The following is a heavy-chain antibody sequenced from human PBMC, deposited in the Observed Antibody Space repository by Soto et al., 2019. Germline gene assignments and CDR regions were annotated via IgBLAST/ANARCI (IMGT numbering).Heavy chain of an antibody. CDR1: SGSIRSGDYY. D-gene: IGHD7-27*01. V-gene: IGHV4-30-4*01. J-gene: IGHJ4*02. CDR3: AGELGTFYFEH. Sequence: QVQLQESGPGLVRPSQTLSLTCAVSSGSIRSGDYYWTWIRQPPGKGLEWIGYIDHSGSAYYNPSLKSRATISLDTSNSGFSLKLNSVTAADTDVYFCAGELGTFYFEHWGQGRLVTVSS. CDR2: IDHSGSA.